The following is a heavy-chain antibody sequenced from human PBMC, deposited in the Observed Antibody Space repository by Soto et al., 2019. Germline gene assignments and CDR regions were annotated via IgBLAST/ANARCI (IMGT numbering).Heavy chain of an antibody. CDR3: ARGEQQLGSYYFDY. D-gene: IGHD6-13*01. CDR2: IYWNDDK. V-gene: IGHV2-5*01. CDR1: GFSLSTSGVG. Sequence: SGPTLVNPTQTLTLTCTFSGFSLSTSGVGVGWIRQPPGKALEWLALIYWNDDKRYSPSLKSRLTITKDTSKNQVVLTMTNMDPVDKATYYCARGEQQLGSYYFDYRGKGTLVTVSS. J-gene: IGHJ4*02.